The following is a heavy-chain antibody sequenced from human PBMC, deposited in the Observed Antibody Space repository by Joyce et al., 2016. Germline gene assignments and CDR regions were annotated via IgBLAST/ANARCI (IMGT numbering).Heavy chain of an antibody. CDR3: VKGPGEIVVGWFAS. CDR1: GFTFRNYA. Sequence: EVQLVESGGGLVQRGGSLRLSCSASGFTFRNYAMHWVRQGPAKRPKYFSSIDTNGGNTYYADSVKGRFIISRENSKNTLYLQMGLLRIEDTAIYYCVKGPGEIVVGWFASWGQGTLVAVSS. J-gene: IGHJ5*01. V-gene: IGHV3-64D*06. D-gene: IGHD2-15*01. CDR2: IDTNGGNT.